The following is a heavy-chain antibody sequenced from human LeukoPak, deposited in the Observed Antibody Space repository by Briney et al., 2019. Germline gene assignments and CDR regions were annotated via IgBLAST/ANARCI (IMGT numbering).Heavy chain of an antibody. CDR2: INPSGGST. CDR1: GYTFTSYY. J-gene: IGHJ5*02. V-gene: IGHV1-46*01. Sequence: GDSVKVSCKASGYTFTSYYMHWVRQAPGQGLEWMGIINPSGGSTSYAQKFQGRVTMTRDTSTSTAYMELSRLRSDDTAVYYCARVPPYYYDSSANWFEPWGQGTLVTVSS. CDR3: ARVPPYYYDSSANWFEP. D-gene: IGHD3-22*01.